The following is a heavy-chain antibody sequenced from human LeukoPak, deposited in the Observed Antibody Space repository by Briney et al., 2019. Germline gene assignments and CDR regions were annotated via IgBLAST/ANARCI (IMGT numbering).Heavy chain of an antibody. D-gene: IGHD2-21*02. V-gene: IGHV3-30*04. J-gene: IGHJ4*02. Sequence: GGSLRLSCAASGFTFSSYAMHWVRQAPGKGLEWVAVISYDGSNKYYADSVKGRFTISRDNSKNTLYLQMNSLRAEDTAVYYCARDADIVVVTASGFDYWGQGTLVTVSS. CDR1: GFTFSSYA. CDR3: ARDADIVVVTASGFDY. CDR2: ISYDGSNK.